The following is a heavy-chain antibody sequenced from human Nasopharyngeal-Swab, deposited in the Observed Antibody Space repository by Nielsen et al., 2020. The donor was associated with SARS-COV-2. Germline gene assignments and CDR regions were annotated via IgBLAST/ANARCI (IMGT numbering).Heavy chain of an antibody. D-gene: IGHD6-19*01. Sequence: GESLKISCAASGFTFSNAWMSWVRQAPGKGLEWVGRIKSKTDGGTTDYAAPVKGRFTISRDDSKNTLYLQMNSLKTEDTAVYYCAKDIREAVAGSSLYGMDVWGQGTTVTVSS. CDR2: IKSKTDGGTT. J-gene: IGHJ6*02. V-gene: IGHV3-15*01. CDR3: AKDIREAVAGSSLYGMDV. CDR1: GFTFSNAW.